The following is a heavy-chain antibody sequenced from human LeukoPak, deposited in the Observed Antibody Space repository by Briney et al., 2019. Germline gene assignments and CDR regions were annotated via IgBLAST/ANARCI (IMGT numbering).Heavy chain of an antibody. CDR3: ARELYGRFEY. V-gene: IGHV4-31*03. CDR2: IYHNGDT. CDR1: GGSIRSDGYY. J-gene: IGHJ4*02. Sequence: SETLSLTCTVSGGSIRSDGYYWSWVRQHPGRGLEWIGFIYHNGDTYYNPSLKSRITISVDTSKNQFSLKLSSVTAADTAVYYCARELYGRFEYWGQGTLVTVSS. D-gene: IGHD2-2*02.